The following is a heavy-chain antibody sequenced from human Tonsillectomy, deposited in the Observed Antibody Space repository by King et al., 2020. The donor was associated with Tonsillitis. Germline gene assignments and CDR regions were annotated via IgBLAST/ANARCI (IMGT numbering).Heavy chain of an antibody. V-gene: IGHV4-30-2*01. CDR3: ARAGSIAAAGTGYFFDS. Sequence: QLQESGSGLVKPSQTLSLTCAVSGGSISSGDFSWSWIRQPPGKGLEWIAYIYHIGSTYYNPSLKSRVTIFVDRSKNQFFLKLNSVTAADTAVYYCARAGSIAAAGTGYFFDSWGQGTLVTVSS. D-gene: IGHD6-13*01. CDR1: GGSISSGDFS. CDR2: IYHIGST. J-gene: IGHJ4*02.